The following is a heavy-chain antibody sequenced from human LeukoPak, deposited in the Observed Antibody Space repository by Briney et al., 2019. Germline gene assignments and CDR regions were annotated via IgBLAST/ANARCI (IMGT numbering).Heavy chain of an antibody. J-gene: IGHJ4*02. V-gene: IGHV5-51*01. D-gene: IGHD4-23*01. CDR1: GYIFTSYW. Sequence: GESLKISCQGSGYIFTSYWITWVRQMPGKGLEWMVIIYPGDSDTKYSPSFQGQVTISADKSISTAYLQWSSLKASDTAMYYCARRSYGGKDFDYWGQGTLVTVSS. CDR2: IYPGDSDT. CDR3: ARRSYGGKDFDY.